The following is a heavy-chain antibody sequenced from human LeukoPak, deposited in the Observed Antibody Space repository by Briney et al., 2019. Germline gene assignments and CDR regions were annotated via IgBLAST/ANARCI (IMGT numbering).Heavy chain of an antibody. Sequence: PSETLSLTCTVSGNSINNYYWNWIRQPPGKALEWIGYTHYSGTSYYNPSLKSRVTMPVDTSKNQFSLKLNSVTAADTAVYFCAKWEESESAFDIWGQGTMVSVSS. CDR3: AKWEESESAFDI. J-gene: IGHJ3*02. CDR2: THYSGTS. CDR1: GNSINNYY. D-gene: IGHD1-26*01. V-gene: IGHV4-59*13.